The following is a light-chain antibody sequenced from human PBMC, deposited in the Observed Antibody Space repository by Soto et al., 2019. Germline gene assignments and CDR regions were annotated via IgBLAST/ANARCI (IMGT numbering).Light chain of an antibody. CDR2: GAS. V-gene: IGKV3-15*01. Sequence: EIVMTQSPATLSVSLGERPTLPCRRSQSVSSHLAWYQPKPGKAPRLLIYGASNRATGIPARFSGSGSGKEFTLTSRSLQSEEFAVYYCQQYNNWPPSWTVGQGTKVEIK. CDR1: QSVSSH. J-gene: IGKJ1*01. CDR3: QQYNNWPPSWT.